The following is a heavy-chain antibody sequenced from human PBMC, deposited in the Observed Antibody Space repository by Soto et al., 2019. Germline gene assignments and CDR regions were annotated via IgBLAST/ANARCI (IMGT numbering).Heavy chain of an antibody. CDR1: GFSFSTSGVG. D-gene: IGHD1-1*01. CDR3: FHRQTGVSNDVSFDY. J-gene: IGHJ4*02. Sequence: GSGPTLVNPTQTLTLTCTFSGFSFSTSGVGVGWIRQPPGKALEWLALIYWDDDKRYSPSLKSRLTITKGTSKNQVVLTLTNMDPVDTATYYCFHRQTGVSNDVSFDYRGPGTVVTVSS. CDR2: IYWDDDK. V-gene: IGHV2-5*02.